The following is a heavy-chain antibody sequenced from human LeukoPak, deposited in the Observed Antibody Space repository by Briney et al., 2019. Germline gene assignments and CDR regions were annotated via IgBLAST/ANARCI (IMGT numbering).Heavy chain of an antibody. Sequence: GGSLRLSCAASGFTFSSYSMNWVRQAPGKGLERVSYISTGSSIIYHADSVKGRFTISRDNAKNSLYLQMNSLRAEDTAVYYCARALWFGEYYFDYWGQGTLVTVSS. D-gene: IGHD3-10*01. J-gene: IGHJ4*02. CDR3: ARALWFGEYYFDY. CDR2: ISTGSSII. V-gene: IGHV3-48*01. CDR1: GFTFSSYS.